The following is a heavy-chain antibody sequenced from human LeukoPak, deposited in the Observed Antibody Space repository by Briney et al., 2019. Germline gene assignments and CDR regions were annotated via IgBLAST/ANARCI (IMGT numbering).Heavy chain of an antibody. CDR3: ARVLGVTTGHTFDI. CDR2: IYYSGYT. CDR1: GASINSGGFF. D-gene: IGHD4-17*01. Sequence: SQTLSLTCTVSGASINSGGFFWSWIRQHPGKGLEWIGHIYYSGYTYYTPSLPSRLAISLDTSKTQFSLRLSSVTAADTALYYCARVLGVTTGHTFDIWGQGIMVTISS. V-gene: IGHV4-31*03. J-gene: IGHJ3*02.